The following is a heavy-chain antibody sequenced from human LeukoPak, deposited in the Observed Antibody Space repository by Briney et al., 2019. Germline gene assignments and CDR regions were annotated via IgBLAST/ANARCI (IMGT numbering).Heavy chain of an antibody. CDR2: IRQDGNEK. Sequence: GGSLRLSCAASGFTFSSYAMSWVRQAPGKGLEWVANIRQDGNEKYYVDSVKGRFTISRDNAKISLYLQMNSLRAEDTAIYYCARDVRLRSMDVWGQGTTVTVSS. CDR3: ARDVRLRSMDV. V-gene: IGHV3-7*03. CDR1: GFTFSSYA. J-gene: IGHJ6*02. D-gene: IGHD3-10*02.